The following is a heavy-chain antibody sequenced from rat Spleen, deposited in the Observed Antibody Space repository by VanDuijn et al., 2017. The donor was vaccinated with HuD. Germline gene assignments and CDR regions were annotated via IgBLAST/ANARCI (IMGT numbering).Heavy chain of an antibody. D-gene: IGHD1-12*02. CDR3: AKDSYYYDGSYYPFDY. Sequence: EVQLVESGGGLVQPGRSMKLSCAASGFTFSDYGMAWVLQAPTKGLEWVASISYDGGSTYYPDSVKGRFTISRDNAKSTLYLQMESLRSEDTATYYCAKDSYYYDGSYYPFDYWGQGVMVTVSS. J-gene: IGHJ2*01. CDR1: GFTFSDYG. CDR2: ISYDGGST. V-gene: IGHV5-20*01.